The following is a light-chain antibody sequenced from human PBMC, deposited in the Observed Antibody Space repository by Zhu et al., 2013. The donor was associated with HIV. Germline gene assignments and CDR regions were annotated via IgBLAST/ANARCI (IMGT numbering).Light chain of an antibody. CDR1: QDVSIY. J-gene: IGKJ2*01. V-gene: IGKV1-16*01. CDR2: TAS. Sequence: DIQMTQSPSSLSASVGDRVTITCRASQDVSIYLAWFQQKPGKAPKSLIYTASNLQSGVPSRFSGSGSGTDFTLTIHNLQPEDFATYYCQQYDSYPYTFGQGTKLEI. CDR3: QQYDSYPYT.